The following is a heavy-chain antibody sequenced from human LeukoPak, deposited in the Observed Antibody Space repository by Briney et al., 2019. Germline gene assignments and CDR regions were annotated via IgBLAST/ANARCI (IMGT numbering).Heavy chain of an antibody. CDR1: GFTFSSYG. V-gene: IGHV3-48*04. Sequence: GGSLRLSCAASGFTFSSYGMHWVRQAPGKGLEWLSYISSSSITTYYAESVKGRFTISRDNGKNSLYLQMNSLRAEDTAVYYCARGQPAGSWGQGTLVTVSS. CDR3: ARGQPAGS. J-gene: IGHJ5*02. CDR2: ISSSSITT. D-gene: IGHD3-10*01.